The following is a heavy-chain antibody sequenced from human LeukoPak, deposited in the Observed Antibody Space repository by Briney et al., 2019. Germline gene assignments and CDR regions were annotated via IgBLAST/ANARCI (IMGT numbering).Heavy chain of an antibody. CDR1: GFTFSSYW. J-gene: IGHJ6*03. V-gene: IGHV3-7*01. CDR3: TRVLWSSWYGLRPMDV. D-gene: IGHD6-13*01. CDR2: IKQDGSEK. Sequence: PGGSLRLSCAASGFTFSSYWMSWVRQAPGEGLEWVANIKQDGSEKFYVDSVRGRFTISRDNAKNSLYLQMNSLRAEDKAVYYCTRVLWSSWYGLRPMDVWGKGTTVTVSS.